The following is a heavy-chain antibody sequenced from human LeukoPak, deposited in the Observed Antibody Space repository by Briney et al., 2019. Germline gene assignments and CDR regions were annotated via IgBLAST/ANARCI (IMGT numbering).Heavy chain of an antibody. V-gene: IGHV3-11*01. CDR1: GFTFSDYY. CDR3: ARVGSSGWYVTYYFDY. CDR2: ISSSGSTI. Sequence: GGSLRLSCAASGFTFSDYYMSWIRQAPGMGLEWVSYISSSGSTIYYADSVKGRFTISRDNAKNSLYLQMNSLRAEDTAVYYCARVGSSGWYVTYYFDYWGQGTLVTVSS. D-gene: IGHD6-19*01. J-gene: IGHJ4*02.